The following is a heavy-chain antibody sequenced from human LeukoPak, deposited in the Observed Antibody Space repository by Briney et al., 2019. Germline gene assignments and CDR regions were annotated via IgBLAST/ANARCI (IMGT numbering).Heavy chain of an antibody. J-gene: IGHJ3*01. D-gene: IGHD2-2*01. CDR3: ARCTASCYANAFDV. V-gene: IGHV3-23*01. CDR2: INGGGDAT. Sequence: GGSLRLSCATSGFIFNNNAMSWVSQAPGKGLEWVSAINGGGDATEYADSVKGRFTISRDNSKNTLYLQMNSLRPDDTAVYYCARCTASCYANAFDVWGQGTLLTVSS. CDR1: GFIFNNNA.